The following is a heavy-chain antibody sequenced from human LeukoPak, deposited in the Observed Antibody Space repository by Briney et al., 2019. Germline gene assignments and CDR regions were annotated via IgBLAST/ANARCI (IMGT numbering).Heavy chain of an antibody. V-gene: IGHV4-4*07. Sequence: SETLSSTCTVSGGAIRNYFWSWIRQPAGKGLEWIGRIYTSGSTDYNPSLKSRVTMSVDTSKNQFSLKLNSVTAADTAVYYCARGPRNSDWYSIDYWGQGTLATVSS. CDR1: GGAIRNYF. J-gene: IGHJ4*02. CDR2: IYTSGST. CDR3: ARGPRNSDWYSIDY. D-gene: IGHD6-19*01.